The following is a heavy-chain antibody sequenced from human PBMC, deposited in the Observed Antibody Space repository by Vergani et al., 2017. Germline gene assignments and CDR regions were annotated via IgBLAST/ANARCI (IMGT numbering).Heavy chain of an antibody. J-gene: IGHJ6*02. CDR3: AKVMFEMATTNTQDDPYYYYYGMDV. Sequence: QVQLVESGGGVVQPGGSLRLSCAASGFTFSSYGMHWVRQAPGKGLEWVAFIRYDGGNKYFADSVKGRFTISRDSSKNTLYLQMNSLRAEDTAVYYCAKVMFEMATTNTQDDPYYYYYGMDVWGQGTTVTVSS. CDR2: IRYDGGNK. CDR1: GFTFSSYG. D-gene: IGHD5-24*01. V-gene: IGHV3-30*02.